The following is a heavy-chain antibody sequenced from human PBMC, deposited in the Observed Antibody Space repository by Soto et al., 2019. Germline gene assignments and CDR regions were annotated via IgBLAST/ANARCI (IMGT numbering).Heavy chain of an antibody. V-gene: IGHV4-31*03. CDR1: GGSISSGGYY. D-gene: IGHD5-12*01. CDR2: IYYSGST. CDR3: ARGSGYSGYDSGGWFDP. Sequence: QVQLQESGPGLVKPSQTLSLTCTVSGGSISSGGYYWSWIRQHPGKGLEWIGYIYYSGSTYYNPSLKSRVTISVDTSKNPFSLKLSSVTAADTAVYYCARGSGYSGYDSGGWFDPWGQGTLVTVSS. J-gene: IGHJ5*02.